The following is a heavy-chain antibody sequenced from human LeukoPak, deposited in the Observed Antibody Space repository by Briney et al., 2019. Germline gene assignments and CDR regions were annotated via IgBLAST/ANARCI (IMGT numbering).Heavy chain of an antibody. J-gene: IGHJ4*02. CDR1: GFTFNSYW. Sequence: GGSLRLSCAASGFTFNSYWMSWVRQAPGKGLEWVSAISGSGGSTYYADSVKGRFTISRDNSKNTLYLQMNSLRAEDTAVYYCAKVDYDSSGYYPLFGYWGQGTLVTVSS. V-gene: IGHV3-23*01. D-gene: IGHD3-22*01. CDR2: ISGSGGST. CDR3: AKVDYDSSGYYPLFGY.